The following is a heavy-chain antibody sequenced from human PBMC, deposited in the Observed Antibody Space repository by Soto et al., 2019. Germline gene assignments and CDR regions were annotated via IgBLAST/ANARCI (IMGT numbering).Heavy chain of an antibody. Sequence: SVKVSCKASGFTFTSSAVQWVRQARGQRLEWIGWIVVGSGNTNYAQKFQGRVTITADKSTSTAYMELSSLRSEDTAVYYCARPIQLYNDAFDIWGQGTMVTVSS. CDR2: IVVGSGNT. V-gene: IGHV1-58*01. CDR3: ARPIQLYNDAFDI. CDR1: GFTFTSSA. D-gene: IGHD5-18*01. J-gene: IGHJ3*02.